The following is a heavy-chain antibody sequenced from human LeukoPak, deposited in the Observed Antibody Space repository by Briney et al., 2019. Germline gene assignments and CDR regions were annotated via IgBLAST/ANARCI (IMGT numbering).Heavy chain of an antibody. CDR2: IYSTGSA. V-gene: IGHV4-59*08. D-gene: IGHD3-22*01. CDR3: ARHRDYYDT. CDR1: GSSINNNF. Sequence: SETLSLTCTVSGSSINNNFWTWIRQPPGKGLEWIGHIYSTGSANYNPSLKSRVLISGDTSKNQISLKLTSVTAADSAVYFCARHRDYYDTWGHGTLVTVSS. J-gene: IGHJ4*01.